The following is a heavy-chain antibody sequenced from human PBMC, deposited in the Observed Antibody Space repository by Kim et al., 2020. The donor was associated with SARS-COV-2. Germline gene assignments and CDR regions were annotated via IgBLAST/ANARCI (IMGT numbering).Heavy chain of an antibody. CDR2: ISVYNGNI. V-gene: IGHV1-18*01. CDR3: ARSGYLVTIPVDGMDV. Sequence: ASVKVSCKASGYTFTSYGISWVRQAPGQGLEWMGWISVYNGNIKYAQKLQGRVTMTTDTSTSAAYMELRSLRSDDTAVYYCARSGYLVTIPVDGMDVWGQGTTVTVSS. CDR1: GYTFTSYG. D-gene: IGHD3-3*01. J-gene: IGHJ6*02.